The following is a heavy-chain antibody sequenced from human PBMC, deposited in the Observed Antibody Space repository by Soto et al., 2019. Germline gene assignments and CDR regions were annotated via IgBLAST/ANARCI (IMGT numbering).Heavy chain of an antibody. V-gene: IGHV1-18*04. CDR3: AAVEGRAAASTFDY. J-gene: IGHJ4*02. D-gene: IGHD6-25*01. CDR2: ISAYNGNT. Sequence: QVQLVQSGAEVKKPGASVKVSCKASGYTFTSYGISWVRQAPGQGLEGMGWISAYNGNTNYAQKLQGRVTMTTDTSTSTADMELRSLRSDDTAVYYCAAVEGRAAASTFDYWGQGTLVTVSS. CDR1: GYTFTSYG.